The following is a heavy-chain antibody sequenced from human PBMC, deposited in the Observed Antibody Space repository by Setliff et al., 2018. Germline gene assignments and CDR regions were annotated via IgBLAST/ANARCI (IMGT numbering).Heavy chain of an antibody. CDR3: ARGRMRGSCSGPSCTYDPFDI. CDR1: GDSISGGSYD. V-gene: IGHV4-61*02. CDR2: VYPTGST. Sequence: SETLSLTCNVSGDSISGGSYDWSWSRQPAGKGLQWIGRVYPTGSTNYDPDLRSRVTMSVDTSKNQFSLMLTSVTAADTAVYYCARGRMRGSCSGPSCTYDPFDIWGQGTPVTVSS. J-gene: IGHJ3*02. D-gene: IGHD2-2*01.